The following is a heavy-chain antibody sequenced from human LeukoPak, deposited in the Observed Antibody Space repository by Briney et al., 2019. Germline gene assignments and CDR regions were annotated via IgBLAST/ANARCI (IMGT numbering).Heavy chain of an antibody. J-gene: IGHJ3*02. D-gene: IGHD1-26*01. Sequence: GGSLRLSCAASGFTFSDSPMHWVRQASGKGLEWVGRIRSKANSYATAYAESLKGRFTISRDDSKNTAYLQMNSLKAEDTAVYYCTRLWSGSSNSDPLDIWGQGTMVTVSS. CDR1: GFTFSDSP. V-gene: IGHV3-73*01. CDR2: IRSKANSYAT. CDR3: TRLWSGSSNSDPLDI.